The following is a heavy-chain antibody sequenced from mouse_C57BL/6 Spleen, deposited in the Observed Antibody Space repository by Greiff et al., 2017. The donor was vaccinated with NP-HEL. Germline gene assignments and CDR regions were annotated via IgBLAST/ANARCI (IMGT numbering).Heavy chain of an antibody. CDR1: GYTFTSYW. V-gene: IGHV1-64*01. CDR2: IHPNSGST. J-gene: IGHJ2*01. CDR3: ARSDTTGGFDY. Sequence: VQLQQPGAELVKPGASVKLSCKASGYTFTSYWMHWVKQRPGQGLEWIGMIHPNSGSTNYNEKFKSKATLTVDKSSSTAYMQLSSLTSEDSAVYYCARSDTTGGFDYWGQGTTLTVSS. D-gene: IGHD1-1*01.